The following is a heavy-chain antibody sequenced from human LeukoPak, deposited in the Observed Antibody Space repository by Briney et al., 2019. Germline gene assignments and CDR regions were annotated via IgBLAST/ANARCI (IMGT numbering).Heavy chain of an antibody. CDR3: ARGAEYCSSTSCYDAFDI. J-gene: IGHJ3*02. CDR1: GYSISSGYY. Sequence: PSGTLSLTCAVSGYSISSGYYWGWIRQPPGKGLEWIGSIYHSGSTYYNPSLKSRVTISVDTSKNQFSLKLSSVTAADTAVYYCARGAEYCSSTSCYDAFDIWGQGTMVTVSS. D-gene: IGHD2-2*01. CDR2: IYHSGST. V-gene: IGHV4-38-2*01.